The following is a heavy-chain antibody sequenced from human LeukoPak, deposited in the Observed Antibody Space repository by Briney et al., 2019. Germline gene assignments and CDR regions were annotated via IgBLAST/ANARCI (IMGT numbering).Heavy chain of an antibody. J-gene: IGHJ5*02. CDR1: GYTFTSYY. Sequence: GASVKVSCKASGYTFTSYYMHWVRLAPGQGLEWMGIINPSGGSTSYAQKFQGRVTMTRDMSTSTVYMELSSLRSEDTAVYYCARDREYFGWLQSAWGYNWFDPWGQGTLVTVSS. V-gene: IGHV1-46*01. CDR3: ARDREYFGWLQSAWGYNWFDP. D-gene: IGHD5-24*01. CDR2: INPSGGST.